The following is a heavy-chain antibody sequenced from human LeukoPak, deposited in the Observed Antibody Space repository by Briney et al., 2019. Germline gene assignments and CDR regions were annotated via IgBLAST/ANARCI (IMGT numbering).Heavy chain of an antibody. J-gene: IGHJ4*02. CDR2: IYTSGST. CDR1: GGSISSGSYY. CDR3: ARARVATFDY. D-gene: IGHD5-24*01. V-gene: IGHV4-61*02. Sequence: SQTLSLTCTVSGGSISSGSYYWSWIRQPAGKGLEWVGRIYTSGSTSYNPSLKSRVTISVDTSKNQFSLKLSSVTAADTAVYYCARARVATFDYWGQGTLVTVSS.